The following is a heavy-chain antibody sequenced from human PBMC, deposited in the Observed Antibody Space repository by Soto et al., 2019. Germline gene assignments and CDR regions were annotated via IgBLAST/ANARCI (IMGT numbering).Heavy chain of an antibody. CDR1: GYTFTGYY. D-gene: IGHD6-13*01. J-gene: IGHJ4*02. CDR3: ARDSRTLSSSWSFDY. V-gene: IGHV1-2*04. Sequence: ASVKVSCKASGYTFTGYYMHWVRQAPGQGLEWMGWINPNSGGTNYAQKFQGWVTMTRDTSISTAYMELSRLRSDDTAVYYCARDSRTLSSSWSFDYWGQGTLVTVSS. CDR2: INPNSGGT.